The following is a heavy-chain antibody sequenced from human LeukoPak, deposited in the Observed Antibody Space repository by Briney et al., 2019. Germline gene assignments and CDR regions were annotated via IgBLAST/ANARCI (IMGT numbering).Heavy chain of an antibody. Sequence: GGSLRLSCAASGFSFNDAWMSWVRQAQGKGLEWVGRIKRKTDGGTTDYAAPVKGRFSISRDDSKTSLYLQMNNLQTEDTAVYYCTTDTRRVVVPKWGQGTLVTVSS. CDR2: IKRKTDGGTT. CDR1: GFSFNDAW. V-gene: IGHV3-15*01. CDR3: TTDTRRVVVPK. D-gene: IGHD2-15*01. J-gene: IGHJ4*02.